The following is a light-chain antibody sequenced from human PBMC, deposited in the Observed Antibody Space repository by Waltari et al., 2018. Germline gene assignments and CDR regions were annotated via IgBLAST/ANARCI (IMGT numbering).Light chain of an antibody. CDR1: SSNIGSNL. J-gene: IGLJ3*02. CDR3: AAWDDSLSGKV. Sequence: QTVLTQPPSASGTPGQRVTISCSGSSSNIGSNLVNWYQQLPGTAPKLLVYRNNPRPSGVPDRFSGSKSGTSASLAIIGLQSEDEADYYCAAWDDSLSGKVFGGGTKLTVL. V-gene: IGLV1-44*01. CDR2: RNN.